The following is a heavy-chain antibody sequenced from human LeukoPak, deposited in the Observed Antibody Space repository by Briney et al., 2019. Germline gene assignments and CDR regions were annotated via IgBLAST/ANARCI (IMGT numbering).Heavy chain of an antibody. CDR1: GFTFSSYA. V-gene: IGHV3-64*01. Sequence: GGSLRLSCAASGFTFSSYAMHWVRQAPGKGMEYVSAISSNGGSTYYANSVTGRFTISRDNSKNTLYLQMGILTAEDMAVYYCARERGPPYYYYMDVWGKGTTVTVSS. D-gene: IGHD3-10*01. CDR2: ISSNGGST. CDR3: ARERGPPYYYYMDV. J-gene: IGHJ6*03.